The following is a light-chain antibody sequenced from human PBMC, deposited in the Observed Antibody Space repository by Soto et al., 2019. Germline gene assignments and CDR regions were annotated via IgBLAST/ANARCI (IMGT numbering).Light chain of an antibody. CDR2: AAS. V-gene: IGKV1-39*01. CDR3: QQSYSTPLT. J-gene: IGKJ4*01. CDR1: QSISNY. Sequence: DIQMTQSPSSLSASVGDRVTITCRASQSISNYLNWYQQKPGKAPKLLIYAASTLQSGVPSRFSGSGSGTDFTLTISSLQPEDFAVYYCQQSYSTPLTFGGGTKVEI.